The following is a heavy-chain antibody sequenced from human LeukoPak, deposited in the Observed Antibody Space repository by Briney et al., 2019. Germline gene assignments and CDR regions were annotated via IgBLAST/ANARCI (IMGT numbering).Heavy chain of an antibody. Sequence: GGSLRLSCAASGFTFSSYGMHWVRQAPGKGLEWVAVISYDGSNKYYADSVKGRFTISRDNSKNTLYLQMNSLRAEDTAVYYCAKERDYDYVWGSSPSLDYWGQGTLVTVSS. CDR3: AKERDYDYVWGSSPSLDY. CDR1: GFTFSSYG. V-gene: IGHV3-30*18. J-gene: IGHJ4*02. CDR2: ISYDGSNK. D-gene: IGHD3-16*01.